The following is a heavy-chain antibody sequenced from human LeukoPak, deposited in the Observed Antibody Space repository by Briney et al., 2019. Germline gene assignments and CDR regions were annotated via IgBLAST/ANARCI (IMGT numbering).Heavy chain of an antibody. CDR1: GFTVSSNY. V-gene: IGHV3-53*05. J-gene: IGHJ4*02. CDR3: ARGAAPPDSSGYYYDY. CDR2: IYSGGST. Sequence: QAGGSLRLSCAASGFTVSSNYMSWVRQAPGKGLEWVSVIYSGGSTYYADSVKGRFTISRDNSKNTLYLQMNSLRAEDTAVYYCARGAAPPDSSGYYYDYWGQGTLVTVSS. D-gene: IGHD3-22*01.